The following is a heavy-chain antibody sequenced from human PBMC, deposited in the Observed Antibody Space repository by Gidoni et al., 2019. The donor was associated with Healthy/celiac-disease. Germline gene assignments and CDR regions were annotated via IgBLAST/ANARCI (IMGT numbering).Heavy chain of an antibody. CDR2: MSYDGSNK. Sequence: VMSYDGSNKYYADSVKGRFTISRDNSKNTLYLQMNSPRADDTAVYYCARGGWELLLAFDIWGQGTMVTVSS. V-gene: IGHV3-30*03. J-gene: IGHJ3*02. CDR3: ARGGWELLLAFDI. D-gene: IGHD1-26*01.